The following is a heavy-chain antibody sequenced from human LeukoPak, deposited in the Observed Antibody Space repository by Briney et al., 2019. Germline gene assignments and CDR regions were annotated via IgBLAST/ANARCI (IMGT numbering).Heavy chain of an antibody. Sequence: SETLSLTCTVSGGSISSYYWSWIRQPPGKGLEWIGYIYYSGSTNYNPSLKSRVTISVDTSKNQFSLKLGSVTAADTAVYYCARGWYDNSSGFDYWGQGTLVTVSS. D-gene: IGHD1-1*01. J-gene: IGHJ4*02. CDR3: ARGWYDNSSGFDY. CDR2: IYYSGST. CDR1: GGSISSYY. V-gene: IGHV4-59*01.